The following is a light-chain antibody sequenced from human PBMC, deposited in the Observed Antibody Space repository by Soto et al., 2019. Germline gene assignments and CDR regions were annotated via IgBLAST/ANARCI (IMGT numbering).Light chain of an antibody. CDR3: GSKAGSNKHVV. J-gene: IGLJ3*02. V-gene: IGLV2-8*01. CDR1: SSDIGASNS. CDR2: EVT. Sequence: QSALTQPPSASRSPGQSVTISCAGSSSDIGASNSVSWYQQHPGKAPKLLISEVTKRPSGVPDRFSGSKSGNTASLTVSGLQADDEADYYCGSKAGSNKHVVFGGGTQRTVL.